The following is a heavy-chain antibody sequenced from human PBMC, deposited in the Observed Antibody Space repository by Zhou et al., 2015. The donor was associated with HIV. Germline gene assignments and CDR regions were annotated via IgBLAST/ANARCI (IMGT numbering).Heavy chain of an antibody. CDR1: GGTFRGYA. J-gene: IGHJ6*01. D-gene: IGHD3-10*01. CDR3: AAHRTGLTTMVRGVSRIDYQNSMDV. CDR2: IVPILGKA. Sequence: QVQLEQSGAELKRPGSSVKVSCKASGGTFRGYAISWVRQAPGQGLEWMGAIVPILGKATYAQKFQGRVTITADEFPSTAYMEVSSLTSEDTAIYYCAAHRTGLTTMVRGVSRIDYQNSMDVWGQGTTVTVSS. V-gene: IGHV1-69*01.